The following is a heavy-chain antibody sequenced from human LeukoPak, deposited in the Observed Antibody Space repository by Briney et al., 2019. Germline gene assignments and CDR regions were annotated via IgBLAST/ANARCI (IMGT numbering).Heavy chain of an antibody. J-gene: IGHJ3*02. Sequence: SETLSLTCTVSGGSVSSGSYYWSWIRQPPGKGLERIGYIYYSGSTNYNPSLKSRVTISVDTSKNQFSLKLSSVTAADTAVYYCARLVTADAFDIWGQGTMVTVSS. CDR3: ARLVTADAFDI. V-gene: IGHV4-61*01. CDR1: GGSVSSGSYY. CDR2: IYYSGST. D-gene: IGHD2-21*02.